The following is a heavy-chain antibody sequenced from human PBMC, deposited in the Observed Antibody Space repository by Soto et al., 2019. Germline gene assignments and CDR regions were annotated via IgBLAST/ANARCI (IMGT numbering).Heavy chain of an antibody. CDR2: ISSTTNYI. J-gene: IGHJ4*02. Sequence: GVSLRLSCAASGFTFTRYSMNWVRQAPGKGLEWVSSISSTTNYIYYGDSMKGRFTISRDNAKNSLYLEMNSLRAEDTAVYYCARESEDLTSNLDYVGQGTLVDVSS. V-gene: IGHV3-21*06. CDR1: GFTFTRYS. CDR3: ARESEDLTSNLDY.